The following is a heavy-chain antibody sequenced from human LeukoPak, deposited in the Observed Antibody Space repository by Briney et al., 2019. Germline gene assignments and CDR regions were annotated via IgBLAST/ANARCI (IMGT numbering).Heavy chain of an antibody. J-gene: IGHJ4*02. D-gene: IGHD2-15*01. CDR1: RGSISGYY. V-gene: IGHV4-4*07. CDR3: VRGGSKAAATFDY. CDR2: IHTSGNT. Sequence: SETLSLTCTVSRGSISGYYWSWIRQPAGKGLEWIGHIHTSGNTNYNPSLKSRITMSVDTSNNQFSLRVSSVTAADTATYYCVRGGSKAAATFDYWGQGTLVTVFS.